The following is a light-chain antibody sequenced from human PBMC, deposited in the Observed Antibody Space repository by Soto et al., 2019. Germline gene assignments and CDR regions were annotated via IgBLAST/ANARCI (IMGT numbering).Light chain of an antibody. CDR2: GAS. V-gene: IGKV3-15*01. Sequence: EIVMTQSPATLSVSPGERATLSCRASQSVSSNLAWYQQNPGQAPRHLIFGASTRATVIPARFSGSGSGTEFTLTISSLQSEDFAVYYCQQYNNWPPWTVGQGTKVEIK. J-gene: IGKJ1*01. CDR3: QQYNNWPPWT. CDR1: QSVSSN.